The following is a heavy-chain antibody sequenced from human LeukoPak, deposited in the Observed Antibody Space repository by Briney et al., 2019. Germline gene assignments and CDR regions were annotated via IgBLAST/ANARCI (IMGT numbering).Heavy chain of an antibody. CDR3: ATNPYYDDAFDI. Sequence: GGSLRLSCAASGFTFSSYWMSWVRQAPGKGLEWVANMNQDGSEKYYVDSVKGRFTISRDNAKNSLYLQMNNLRAEDTAVYYCATNPYYDDAFDIWGQGTMVTVSS. CDR1: GFTFSSYW. J-gene: IGHJ3*02. CDR2: MNQDGSEK. V-gene: IGHV3-7*01. D-gene: IGHD3-22*01.